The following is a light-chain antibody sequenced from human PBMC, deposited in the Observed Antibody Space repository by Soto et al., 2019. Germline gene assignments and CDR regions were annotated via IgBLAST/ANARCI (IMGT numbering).Light chain of an antibody. CDR1: QSVSSSN. CDR3: QYVRSPLFT. Sequence: EMVMTQSPGTLSLSLGERATLSCRASQSVSSSNLAWYQQTPGQAPRLLIYGASTRPAGIPQRFGGSGSGTDFTITISSLQPEDFATYYCQYVRSPLFTFGRGTTVHIK. V-gene: IGKV3-20*01. CDR2: GAS. J-gene: IGKJ3*01.